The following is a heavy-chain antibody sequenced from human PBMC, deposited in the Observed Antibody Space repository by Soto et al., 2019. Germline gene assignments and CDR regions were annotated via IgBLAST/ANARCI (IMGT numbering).Heavy chain of an antibody. CDR1: GFSLSTSGGG. CDR2: IYWYDDK. J-gene: IGHJ4*02. D-gene: IGHD5-12*01. V-gene: IGHV2-5*01. Sequence: SGPTLVNPTPPLTLTCTFSGFSLSTSGGGGGGIRQPPGKALEWLALIYWYDDKRYSPSLKSTLTITTDSSNSQVVLTMTNMDPVDTATYSCAHLRSALDGYNGWDYWGQGTLVTVSS. CDR3: AHLRSALDGYNGWDY.